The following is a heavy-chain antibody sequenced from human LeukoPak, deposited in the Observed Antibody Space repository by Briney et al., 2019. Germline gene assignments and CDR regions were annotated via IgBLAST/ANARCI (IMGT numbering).Heavy chain of an antibody. CDR3: ARYCSGVSCYSGYDY. Sequence: GGSLRLSCAASGFTFSTYAMHWVRQTPGKGLEYVSAISTNGGGTYYANSVKGRFTISRDKSKNTLYLQMGSLRVGDMAVYYCARYCSGVSCYSGYDYWGQGTLVTVSS. CDR2: ISTNGGGT. V-gene: IGHV3-64*01. J-gene: IGHJ4*02. CDR1: GFTFSTYA. D-gene: IGHD2-15*01.